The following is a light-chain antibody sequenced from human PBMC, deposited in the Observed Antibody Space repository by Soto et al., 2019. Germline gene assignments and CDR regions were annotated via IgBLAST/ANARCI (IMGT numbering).Light chain of an antibody. V-gene: IGLV2-8*01. CDR3: ISYAGSNNLGV. CDR1: SSDVGGYNY. CDR2: EVN. Sequence: QSALTQPPSASGSPGQSVTISCTGTSSDVGGYNYVSWYQQHPGKAPKLMIFEVNKRPSGVPDRFSGSKSGNTASLTVSGLQAEDEADYYCISYAGSNNLGVFGTGTKLTVL. J-gene: IGLJ1*01.